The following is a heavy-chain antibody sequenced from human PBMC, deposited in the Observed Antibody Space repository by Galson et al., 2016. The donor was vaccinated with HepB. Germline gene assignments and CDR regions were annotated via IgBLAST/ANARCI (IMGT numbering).Heavy chain of an antibody. CDR2: IYSGGST. CDR1: GFTVRSNY. CDR3: ARDLPPDQQLLPSGNY. V-gene: IGHV3-53*01. Sequence: SLRLSCAASGFTVRSNYMSWVRQAPGKGLDWVSIIYSGGSTYYADSVKGRFTNSRDNSKNTVYLQMNGLRAEDTAVYYCARDLPPDQQLLPSGNYWGQGTLVTVSS. J-gene: IGHJ4*02. D-gene: IGHD6-13*01.